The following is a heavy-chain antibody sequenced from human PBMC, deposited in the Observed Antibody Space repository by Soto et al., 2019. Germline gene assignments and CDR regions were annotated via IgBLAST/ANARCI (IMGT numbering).Heavy chain of an antibody. CDR3: AEDSSNTTEAAAGQPFDY. Sequence: GGSLRLSCAASGFTFSSYGMHWVRQAPGKGLEWVSVISCNGSNKYYADSVKGRFTISRDNSKNTLYMQMNSLRAEDTAVYYCAEDSSNTTEAAAGQPFDYWGQGTLVTVSS. CDR1: GFTFSSYG. D-gene: IGHD6-13*01. J-gene: IGHJ4*02. CDR2: ISCNGSNK. V-gene: IGHV3-33*06.